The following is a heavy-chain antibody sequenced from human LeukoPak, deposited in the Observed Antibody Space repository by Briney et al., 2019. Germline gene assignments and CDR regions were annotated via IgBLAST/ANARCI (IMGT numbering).Heavy chain of an antibody. CDR3: ARGLSVRTTVTTLFNS. CDR1: GYTFTGYY. D-gene: IGHD4-17*01. J-gene: IGHJ4*02. V-gene: IGHV1-2*02. CDR2: INPNSGGT. Sequence: ASVKVSCKASGYTFTGYYMHWVRQAPGQGPEWMGWINPNSGGTKNAQKFQGRVTMTRDTSISTAYMELSRLRSDDTAVYYCARGLSVRTTVTTLFNSWGQGTPVTVSS.